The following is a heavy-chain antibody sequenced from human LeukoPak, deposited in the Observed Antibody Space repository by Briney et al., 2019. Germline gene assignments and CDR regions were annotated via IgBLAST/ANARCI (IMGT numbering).Heavy chain of an antibody. V-gene: IGHV3-21*01. Sequence: GGSLRLSCAASGFTFSSYSMNWVRQAPGKGLEWVSSISSSSSYIYYADSVKGRFTISRDNSKNTLYLQMGSLRAEDMAVYYCARDPVAASYYYYYMDVWGKGTTVTVSS. J-gene: IGHJ6*03. CDR2: ISSSSSYI. D-gene: IGHD4-23*01. CDR3: ARDPVAASYYYYYMDV. CDR1: GFTFSSYS.